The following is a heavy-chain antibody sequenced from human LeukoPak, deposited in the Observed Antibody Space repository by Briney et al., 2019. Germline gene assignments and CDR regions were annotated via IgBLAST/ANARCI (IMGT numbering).Heavy chain of an antibody. D-gene: IGHD2-15*01. CDR3: ARRFCSGGSCFSAYYSYYDMDV. J-gene: IGHJ6*02. Sequence: GGSLRLSCAASGFTFSSYAMHWVRQAPGKGLEWVALISYDGSNKYCADSMKGRFTISRDNSKNTLYLQMNSLRAEDTAVYYCARRFCSGGSCFSAYYSYYDMDVWGQGTTVTVSS. CDR1: GFTFSSYA. V-gene: IGHV3-30-3*01. CDR2: ISYDGSNK.